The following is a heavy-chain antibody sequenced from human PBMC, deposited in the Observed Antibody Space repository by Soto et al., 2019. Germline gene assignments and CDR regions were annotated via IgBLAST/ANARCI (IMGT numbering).Heavy chain of an antibody. CDR3: ARDDEYSGNGMDV. V-gene: IGHV3-33*01. CDR1: EFTFSNYG. CDR2: ILNDGSNS. D-gene: IGHD3-10*01. Sequence: QVQLVESGGGVVQPGRSLRLSCAASEFTFSNYGMHWVRQAPGKGLEWVAVILNDGSNSYHADSVKDRFTISRDNSKNTLYWQMNRLRAEDTAVYYCARDDEYSGNGMDVWGQGTTVTVS. J-gene: IGHJ6*02.